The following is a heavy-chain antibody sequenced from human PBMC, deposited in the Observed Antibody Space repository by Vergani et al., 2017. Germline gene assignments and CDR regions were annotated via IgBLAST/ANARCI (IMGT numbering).Heavy chain of an antibody. J-gene: IGHJ6*02. CDR3: ARDCTSGGCPDNHGMDV. CDR2: IGSSGPYI. Sequence: EVQLVESGGGLVKPGGSLRLSCAASGFTFSDFSMSWVRQAPGKGLEWVAFIGSSGPYINYADSVKGRFIISRDNTNNSLFLQLRSLRAEDAAVYYCARDCTSGGCPDNHGMDVWGQGATVTVSS. CDR1: GFTFSDFS. V-gene: IGHV3-21*06. D-gene: IGHD2-8*01.